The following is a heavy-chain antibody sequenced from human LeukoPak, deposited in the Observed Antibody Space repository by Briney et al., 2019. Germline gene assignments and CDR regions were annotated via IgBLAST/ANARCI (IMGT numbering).Heavy chain of an antibody. CDR1: GYTFTSYD. D-gene: IGHD6-19*01. CDR3: ASAAVAGTLDY. Sequence: SVKVSCKASGYTFTSYDINWVRQATGQGLEWMGGIIPIFGTANYAQKFQGRVTITADESTSTAYMELSSLRSEDMAVYYCASAAVAGTLDYWGQGTLVTVSS. CDR2: IIPIFGTA. V-gene: IGHV1-69*13. J-gene: IGHJ4*02.